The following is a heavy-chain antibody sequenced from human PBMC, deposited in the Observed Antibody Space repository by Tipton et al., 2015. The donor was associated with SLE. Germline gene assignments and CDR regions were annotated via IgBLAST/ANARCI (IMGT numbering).Heavy chain of an antibody. Sequence: TLSLTCAVYGGSFSGYYWTWIRQHPGKALEWIGYIYYNGNTYYNPSLKSRATISADTSNNEFSLRLTSVTAADTAIYYCASPGGGSGSFDAFDIWGQGTMVTVSS. D-gene: IGHD3-10*01. CDR1: GGSFSGYY. CDR3: ASPGGGSGSFDAFDI. CDR2: IYYNGNT. J-gene: IGHJ3*02. V-gene: IGHV4-31*11.